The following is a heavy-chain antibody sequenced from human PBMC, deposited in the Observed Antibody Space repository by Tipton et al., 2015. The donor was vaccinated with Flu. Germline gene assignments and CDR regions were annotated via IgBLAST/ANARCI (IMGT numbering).Heavy chain of an antibody. Sequence: TLSLTCTVSGGSISSYYWSWIRQPAGKGLEWIGRIYTSGSTNYNPSLKSRVTMSVDTSKNQFSLKLSSVTAADTAVYYCASIIAVAGTSRFDYWGQGTLVTVSS. CDR1: GGSISSYY. D-gene: IGHD6-19*01. CDR2: IYTSGST. CDR3: ASIIAVAGTSRFDY. J-gene: IGHJ4*02. V-gene: IGHV4-4*07.